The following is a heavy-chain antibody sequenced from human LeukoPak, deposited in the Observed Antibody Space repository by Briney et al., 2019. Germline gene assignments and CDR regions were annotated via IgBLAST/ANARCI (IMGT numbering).Heavy chain of an antibody. CDR2: INHSGST. D-gene: IGHD6-6*01. Sequence: PSETLSLTCAVYGGSFSGYYWSWIRQPPGKGLEWIGEINHSGSTNYNPSLKSRVTISVDTSKNQFSLKLSSVTAADTAVYYCARSFRIAARTRDNYYYYCMDVWGKGTTVTVSS. V-gene: IGHV4-34*01. J-gene: IGHJ6*03. CDR3: ARSFRIAARTRDNYYYYCMDV. CDR1: GGSFSGYY.